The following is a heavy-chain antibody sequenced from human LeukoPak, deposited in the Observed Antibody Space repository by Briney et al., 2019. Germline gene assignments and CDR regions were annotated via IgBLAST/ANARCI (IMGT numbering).Heavy chain of an antibody. J-gene: IGHJ4*02. Sequence: ASVKVSCKTSGYTFSSYDINWVRQATGQGLEWMGWVNPNGGNTGHAQNFQGRVTMTRNPSISTAYMELSSLRSEDTAVYYCAREPLDGEGATIFDFWGQGTLVTVSS. CDR2: VNPNGGNT. CDR1: GYTFSSYD. D-gene: IGHD1-26*01. CDR3: AREPLDGEGATIFDF. V-gene: IGHV1-8*01.